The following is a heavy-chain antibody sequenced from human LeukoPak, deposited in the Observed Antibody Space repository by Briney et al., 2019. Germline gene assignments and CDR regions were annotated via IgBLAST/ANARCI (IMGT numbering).Heavy chain of an antibody. J-gene: IGHJ4*02. D-gene: IGHD6-13*01. V-gene: IGHV4-4*07. Sequence: PSETLSLTCTVSGGSISNYYWTWIRQPAGKGLEWIGRIYTSGGTNYNPSLKSRVTISVDTSKNQFSLKLSSVTAADTAVYYCAASKRSSGYSSSWYIPPADYWGQGTLVTVSS. CDR1: GGSISNYY. CDR2: IYTSGGT. CDR3: AASKRSSGYSSSWYIPPADY.